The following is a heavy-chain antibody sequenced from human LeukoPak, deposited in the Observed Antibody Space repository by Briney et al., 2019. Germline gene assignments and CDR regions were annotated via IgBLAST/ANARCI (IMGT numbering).Heavy chain of an antibody. CDR3: ARVKGRKSLRFLE. CDR2: IYYSGST. J-gene: IGHJ4*02. CDR1: GGSISSSSYY. Sequence: PSETLSLTCTVSGGSISSSSYYWGWIRQPPGKGLEWIGYIYYSGSTYYNPSLKSRVTISVDTSKNQFSLKLSSVTAADTAVYYCARVKGRKSLRFLEWSQGTLVTVSS. D-gene: IGHD3-3*01. V-gene: IGHV4-30-4*08.